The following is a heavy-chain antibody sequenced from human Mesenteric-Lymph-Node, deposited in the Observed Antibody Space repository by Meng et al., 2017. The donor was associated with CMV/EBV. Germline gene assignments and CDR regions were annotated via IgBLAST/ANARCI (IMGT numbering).Heavy chain of an antibody. CDR2: NSISGSIN. CDR3: ARVSLESGYALFDY. CDR1: GFIFSDYY. J-gene: IGHJ4*02. D-gene: IGHD3-3*01. Sequence: SGFIFSDYYSTWVRQAPGKGLECVAYNSISGSINYSPDYVRGRFTVARDNAKNSLYLQLSSLRVEDTAVYYCARVSLESGYALFDYWGQGTLVTVSS. V-gene: IGHV3-11*04.